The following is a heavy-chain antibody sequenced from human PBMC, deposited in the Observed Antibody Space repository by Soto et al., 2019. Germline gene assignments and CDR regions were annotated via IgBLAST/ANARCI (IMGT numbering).Heavy chain of an antibody. CDR3: ARETYRGFYFDY. J-gene: IGHJ4*02. D-gene: IGHD4-4*01. CDR1: GFTFTDYW. CDR2: INSDGSRT. V-gene: IGHV3-74*01. Sequence: GGSLRLSCAASGFTFTDYWTHWGRQAPGKGLVWVSRINSDGSRTSYADSVTGRFTISRDNAKKTLYLQMNSLRVEDTALYYCARETYRGFYFDYWGQGTLVTVSS.